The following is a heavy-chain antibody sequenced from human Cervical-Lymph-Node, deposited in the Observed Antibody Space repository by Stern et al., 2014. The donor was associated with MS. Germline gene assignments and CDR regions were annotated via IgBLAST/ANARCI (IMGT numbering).Heavy chain of an antibody. CDR2: ISPMLGTT. CDR1: RDTFSHSA. V-gene: IGHV1-69*06. Sequence: VQLVQSGAEVKKPGSSVKVSCKASRDTFSHSALCWLRQAPGQGLQWIGGISPMLGTTSYAQKFQGRVTITADRSTNIAYMELRSLRFDDSAVYFCARDQGDYGSGSEDSWFDPWGQGTRVTVSS. CDR3: ARDQGDYGSGSEDSWFDP. D-gene: IGHD3-10*01. J-gene: IGHJ5*02.